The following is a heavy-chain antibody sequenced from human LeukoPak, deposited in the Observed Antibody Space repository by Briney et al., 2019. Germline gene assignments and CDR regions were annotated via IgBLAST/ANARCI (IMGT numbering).Heavy chain of an antibody. CDR2: INPNSGGT. CDR3: AREVNAAAGTDYYYGMDV. J-gene: IGHJ6*02. Sequence: ASVKVSCKASGYTFTGYYMHWVRQAPGQGLEWMGWINPNSGGTNYAQKFQGRVTMTRDTSISTACMELSRLRSDDTAVYYCAREVNAAAGTDYYYGMDVWGQGTTVTVSS. D-gene: IGHD6-13*01. V-gene: IGHV1-2*02. CDR1: GYTFTGYY.